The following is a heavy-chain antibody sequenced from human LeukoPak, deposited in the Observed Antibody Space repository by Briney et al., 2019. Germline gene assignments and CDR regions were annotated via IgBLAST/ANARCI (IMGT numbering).Heavy chain of an antibody. CDR3: AKDDDWGRYKH. D-gene: IGHD3-16*01. CDR1: GFTFSSYA. Sequence: GGSRRLSCAASGFTFSSYAMHWVRQAPGKGLEWVAVISYDGSNKYYADSVKGRFTISRDNSKNTLYLQMNSLRAEDTAMYYCAKDDDWGRYKHWGQGTLVTVSS. CDR2: ISYDGSNK. J-gene: IGHJ1*01. V-gene: IGHV3-30*04.